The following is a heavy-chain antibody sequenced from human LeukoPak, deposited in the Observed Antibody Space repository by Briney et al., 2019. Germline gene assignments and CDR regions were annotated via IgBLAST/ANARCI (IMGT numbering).Heavy chain of an antibody. J-gene: IGHJ4*02. CDR1: AFIFSGHW. Sequence: GGSLRLSCEGSAFIFSGHWTNWVRQTPGKGLEWVACIKEDGSERQYVDSVRGRFSISRDNTKGSLFLQLNSLRAEDTAVYFCASQQHDRVTAVAASFDYWGQGTLVSVSP. V-gene: IGHV3-7*03. CDR3: ASQQHDRVTAVAASFDY. CDR2: IKEDGSER. D-gene: IGHD6-19*01.